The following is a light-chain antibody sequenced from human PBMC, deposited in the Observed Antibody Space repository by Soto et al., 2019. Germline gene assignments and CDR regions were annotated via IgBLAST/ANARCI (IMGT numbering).Light chain of an antibody. Sequence: QSALTQPRSVSGSPGQSVTISCTGTSSDVGGYNYVSWYQQRPDKAPQLLIYDVTKRPSGVPDRFSGSKSDNTASLTISGLQAEDEADYYCCSYAGNYTFVFGTGTKLTVL. CDR3: CSYAGNYTFV. CDR2: DVT. V-gene: IGLV2-11*01. CDR1: SSDVGGYNY. J-gene: IGLJ1*01.